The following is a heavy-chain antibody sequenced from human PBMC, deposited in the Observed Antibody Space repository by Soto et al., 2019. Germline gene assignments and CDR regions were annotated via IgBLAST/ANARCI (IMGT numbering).Heavy chain of an antibody. CDR2: INHSGST. J-gene: IGHJ5*02. Sequence: SETLSLTCAVYGGSFSGYYWSWIRQPPGKGLEWIGEINHSGSTNYNPSLKSRVTISVDTSKNQFSLKLSSVTAADTAVYYCARGALGIVVVVAATRKWNWFDPWGQGTLVT. CDR3: ARGALGIVVVVAATRKWNWFDP. V-gene: IGHV4-34*01. CDR1: GGSFSGYY. D-gene: IGHD2-15*01.